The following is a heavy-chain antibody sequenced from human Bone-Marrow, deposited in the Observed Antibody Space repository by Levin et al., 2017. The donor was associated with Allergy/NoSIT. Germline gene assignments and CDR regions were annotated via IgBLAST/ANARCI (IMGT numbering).Heavy chain of an antibody. CDR3: VHRPPYYPETSDLEDAFDV. Sequence: SGPTLVKPTQTLTLTCTVSGFSLSASGEGVAWIRQPPGKAPEWLALLFWDDDERYSPSLKSRLTITKDTSKNHVVLTMTNMDPVDTGTYYCVHRPPYYPETSDLEDAFDVWGHGTEVIVSS. V-gene: IGHV2-5*02. CDR1: GFSLSASGEG. CDR2: LFWDDDE. J-gene: IGHJ3*01. D-gene: IGHD1-14*01.